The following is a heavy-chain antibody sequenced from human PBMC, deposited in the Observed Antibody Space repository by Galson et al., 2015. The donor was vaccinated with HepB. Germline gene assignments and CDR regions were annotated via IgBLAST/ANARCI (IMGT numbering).Heavy chain of an antibody. J-gene: IGHJ6*03. V-gene: IGHV4-61*02. D-gene: IGHD6-13*01. CDR1: GGSISSGSYY. Sequence: TLSLTCTVSGGSISSGSYYWSWIRQPAGKGLEWIGRIYTSGSTHYNPSLKSRVTMSVDTSKNQFSLKLSSVTAADTAVYYCARDPGIAAAGYYYYYYMDVWGKGTTVTVSS. CDR3: ARDPGIAAAGYYYYYYMDV. CDR2: IYTSGST.